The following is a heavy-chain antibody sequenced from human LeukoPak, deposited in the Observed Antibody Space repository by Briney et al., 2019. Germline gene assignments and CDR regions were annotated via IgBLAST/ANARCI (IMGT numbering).Heavy chain of an antibody. CDR3: ARSTADGSGTYYTLVFDY. V-gene: IGHV1-18*01. J-gene: IGHJ4*02. CDR2: ISAYKGGT. Sequence: GASVKVSCKASGYTLRSYGISWVRQAPGQGLEWMGWISAYKGGTNYAEKFQARVTMTTDTSTSTAYMELRSLRSDDTAVYYCARSTADGSGTYYTLVFDYWGQGTLVTVSS. CDR1: GYTLRSYG. D-gene: IGHD3-10*01.